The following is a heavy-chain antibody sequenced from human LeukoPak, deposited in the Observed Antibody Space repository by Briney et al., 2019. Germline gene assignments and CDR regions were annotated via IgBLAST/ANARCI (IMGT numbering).Heavy chain of an antibody. D-gene: IGHD6-6*01. V-gene: IGHV1-46*01. CDR2: INPTGGST. J-gene: IGHJ4*02. Sequence: ASVKVSCKASGYTFPSYFMHWVRQAPGQGLEWVGIINPTGGSTTYAQKFQGRVTMTRDTSTSTVYMELSSLRSDDTAVYYCARTAARRFDYWGQGTLVTDSS. CDR1: GYTFPSYF. CDR3: ARTAARRFDY.